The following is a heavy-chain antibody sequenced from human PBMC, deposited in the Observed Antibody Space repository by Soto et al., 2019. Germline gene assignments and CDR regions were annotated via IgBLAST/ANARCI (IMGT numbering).Heavy chain of an antibody. CDR3: ARADNDYGDVGDAFDI. CDR2: INHSGST. CDR1: GGSFSGYY. D-gene: IGHD4-17*01. J-gene: IGHJ3*02. Sequence: SETLSLTCAVYGGSFSGYYWSWIRQPPGKGLEWIGEINHSGSTNYNPSLKSRVTISVDTSKNQFSLKLSSVTAADTAVYYCARADNDYGDVGDAFDIWGQGTMVTVSS. V-gene: IGHV4-34*01.